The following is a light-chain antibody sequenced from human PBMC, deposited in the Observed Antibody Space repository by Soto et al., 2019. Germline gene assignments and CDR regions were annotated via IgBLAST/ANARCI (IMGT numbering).Light chain of an antibody. CDR1: SSDIGRYNS. J-gene: IGLJ3*02. CDR3: ASFTTSNTWV. CDR2: QVS. V-gene: IGLV2-14*01. Sequence: QSVLTQPASVSGSPGQSITISCTGSSSDIGRYNSVSWYQQYPGKAPELMIFQVSDRPSGTSNRFSGSKSMNTASLTISGLQAEDEADYYCASFTTSNTWVFGGGTKLTVL.